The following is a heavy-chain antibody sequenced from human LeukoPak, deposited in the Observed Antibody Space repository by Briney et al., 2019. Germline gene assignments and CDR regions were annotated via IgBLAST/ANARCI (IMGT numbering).Heavy chain of an antibody. Sequence: AGGSLRLSCAASGFTFSTYSMSWVRQAPGKGLEWVSVISGGGGERFYADSVKGRFTISRDNSKNALYLQMNSLRVEDTAVYYCAKGRTLVGGSTRSYDYWGQGTLVTVSS. V-gene: IGHV3-23*01. D-gene: IGHD1-26*01. CDR1: GFTFSTYS. J-gene: IGHJ4*02. CDR3: AKGRTLVGGSTRSYDY. CDR2: ISGGGGER.